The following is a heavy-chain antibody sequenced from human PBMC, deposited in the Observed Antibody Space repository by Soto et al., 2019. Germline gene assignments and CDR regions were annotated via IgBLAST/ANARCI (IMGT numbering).Heavy chain of an antibody. V-gene: IGHV3-23*01. D-gene: IGHD3-22*01. CDR2: ISGSGGST. J-gene: IGHJ4*02. CDR3: AKDSEGTSFTYYYDSSGYYYFDY. Sequence: GGSLRLSCAASGFTFSSYAMSWVRQAPGKGLEWVSAISGSGGSTYYADSVKGRFTISRDNSKNTLYLQMNSLRAEDTAVYYCAKDSEGTSFTYYYDSSGYYYFDYWGQGTLVTVSS. CDR1: GFTFSSYA.